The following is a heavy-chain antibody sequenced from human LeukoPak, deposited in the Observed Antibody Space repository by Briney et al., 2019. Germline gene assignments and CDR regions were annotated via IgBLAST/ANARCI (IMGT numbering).Heavy chain of an antibody. Sequence: EASVKVSCKASGGTFSSYAISWVRQAPGQGLEWMGRIIPIFDTANYAQKFQGRVTITTDESTSTAYMELSSLRSEDTAVYYCARDRADYGDYVWGQGTLVTVSS. D-gene: IGHD4-17*01. CDR2: IIPIFDTA. J-gene: IGHJ4*02. V-gene: IGHV1-69*05. CDR3: ARDRADYGDYV. CDR1: GGTFSSYA.